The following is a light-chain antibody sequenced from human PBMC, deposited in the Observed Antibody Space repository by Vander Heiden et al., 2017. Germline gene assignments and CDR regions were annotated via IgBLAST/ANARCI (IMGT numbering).Light chain of an antibody. J-gene: IGKJ1*01. CDR3: MQALQTRWT. Sequence: DIVMPQSPLSLPVTPGEPASISCRSSQSLLHSNGYNYLDWYLQKPGQSPRLLIYLGSNRASGVPDRFSGSGSGTDFTLKISRVEAEDVGVYYCMQALQTRWTFGQGTKVEIK. V-gene: IGKV2-28*01. CDR2: LGS. CDR1: QSLLHSNGYNY.